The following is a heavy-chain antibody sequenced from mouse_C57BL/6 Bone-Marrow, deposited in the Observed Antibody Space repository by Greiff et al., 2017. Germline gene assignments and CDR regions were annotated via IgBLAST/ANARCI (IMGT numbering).Heavy chain of an antibody. CDR3: ARHDPTVADY. J-gene: IGHJ2*01. CDR2: ISNGGGST. Sequence: VKLMESGGGLVQPGGSLKLSCAASGFTFSDYYMYWVRQTPEKRLEWVAYISNGGGSTYYPDTVKGRFTISRDNAKNTLYLQMSRLKSEDTAMYYCARHDPTVADYWGQGTTLTVSS. CDR1: GFTFSDYY. V-gene: IGHV5-12*01. D-gene: IGHD1-1*01.